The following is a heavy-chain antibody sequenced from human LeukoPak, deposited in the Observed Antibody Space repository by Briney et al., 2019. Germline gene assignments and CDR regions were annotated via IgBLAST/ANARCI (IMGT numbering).Heavy chain of an antibody. J-gene: IGHJ6*02. V-gene: IGHV1-18*01. Sequence: ASVKVSCKASGYTFTSYDFNWVRQAPGQGLEWMGWISAYNGNTNYAQKLQGRVTMTTDTSTSTAYMELRSLRSDDTAVYYCARPSFHCSSTSCYTGYGMDVWGQGTTVTVSS. CDR2: ISAYNGNT. D-gene: IGHD2-2*02. CDR3: ARPSFHCSSTSCYTGYGMDV. CDR1: GYTFTSYD.